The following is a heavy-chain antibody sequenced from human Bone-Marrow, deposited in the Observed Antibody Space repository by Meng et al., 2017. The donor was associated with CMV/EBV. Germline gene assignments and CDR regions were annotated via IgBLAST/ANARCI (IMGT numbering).Heavy chain of an antibody. D-gene: IGHD1-26*01. J-gene: IGHJ4*02. CDR2: ISYDGSNK. CDR3: AKDAGEWELLGVGSYYFDY. V-gene: IGHV3-30*04. CDR1: GFTFSSYA. Sequence: GESLKISCAASGFTFSSYAMHWVRQAPGKGLEWVAVISYDGSNKYYADSVKGRFTISRDNSKNTLYLQMNSLRAEDTAVYYCAKDAGEWELLGVGSYYFDYWGQGTLVTVSS.